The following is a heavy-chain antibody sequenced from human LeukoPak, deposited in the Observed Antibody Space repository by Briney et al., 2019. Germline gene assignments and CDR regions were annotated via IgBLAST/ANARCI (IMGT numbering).Heavy chain of an antibody. D-gene: IGHD6-13*01. CDR2: IYYSGST. V-gene: IGHV4-39*01. CDR1: GGSISSSSYY. Sequence: SETLSLTCTVSGGSISSSSYYWGWIRQPPGKGLEWIGSIYYSGSTYYNPSLKSRVTISVDTSKNQFSLKLSYVTAADTAVYYCARHAMCSSSWNWFDPWGQGTLVTVSS. J-gene: IGHJ5*02. CDR3: ARHAMCSSSWNWFDP.